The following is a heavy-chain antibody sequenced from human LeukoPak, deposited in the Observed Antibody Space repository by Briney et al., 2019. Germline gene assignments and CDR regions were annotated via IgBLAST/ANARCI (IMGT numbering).Heavy chain of an antibody. V-gene: IGHV3-30*02. CDR2: IRYDGSNK. CDR3: ARTRRRGYSYGPFDY. CDR1: GFTFSSYG. Sequence: PGGSLRLSCAASGFTFSSYGMHWVRQAPGKGLEWVAFIRYDGSNKYYADSVKGRFTISRDNSKNTLYLQMNSLRAEDTAVYYCARTRRRGYSYGPFDYWGQGTLVTVSS. J-gene: IGHJ4*02. D-gene: IGHD5-18*01.